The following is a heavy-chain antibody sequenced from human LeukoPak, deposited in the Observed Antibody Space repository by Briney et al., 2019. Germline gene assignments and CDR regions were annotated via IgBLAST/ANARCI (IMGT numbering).Heavy chain of an antibody. D-gene: IGHD6-19*01. CDR1: GFTFSSYE. CDR3: ARGPQWLGQSFDY. CDR2: ISRSASTK. J-gene: IGHJ4*02. Sequence: PGGSLRLSCAASGFTFSSYEMNWVRQAPGKGLEWVSYISRSASTKYYADSVKGRFTISRDNAKNSLSLQMNSLRAEDTAVYYCARGPQWLGQSFDYWGQGTLVTISS. V-gene: IGHV3-48*03.